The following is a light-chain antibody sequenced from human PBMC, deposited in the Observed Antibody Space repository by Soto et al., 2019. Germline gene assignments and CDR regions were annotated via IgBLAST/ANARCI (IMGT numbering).Light chain of an antibody. CDR3: QHYNSYPWT. Sequence: DIQNTQSPSTLSASIGDRVTITCRASQAINNWLAWYQQKPGKAPNLLIYHASNLETGVPSRFSGSAFGTKFTLTISSLQPDDFATYYCQHYNSYPWTFGQGTKVDIK. V-gene: IGKV1-5*01. J-gene: IGKJ1*01. CDR1: QAINNW. CDR2: HAS.